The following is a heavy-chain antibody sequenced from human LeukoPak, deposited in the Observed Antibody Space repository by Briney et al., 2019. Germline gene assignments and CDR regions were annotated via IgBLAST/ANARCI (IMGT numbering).Heavy chain of an antibody. J-gene: IGHJ4*02. V-gene: IGHV3-30-3*01. Sequence: PGGSLRLSCAASGFTFSSYAMHWVRQAPGKGLEWVAVISYDGSNKYYADSVKGRFTISRDNSKNTLYLQMNSLRAEDTAIYYCAKDYLGFDFDYWGQGTLVTVSS. CDR3: AKDYLGFDFDY. CDR1: GFTFSSYA. D-gene: IGHD2-2*03. CDR2: ISYDGSNK.